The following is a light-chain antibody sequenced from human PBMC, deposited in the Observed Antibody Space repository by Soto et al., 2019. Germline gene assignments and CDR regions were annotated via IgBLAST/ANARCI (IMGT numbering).Light chain of an antibody. CDR2: GAS. J-gene: IGKJ4*01. CDR1: QSVSTN. CDR3: QQYNELVT. Sequence: VMTQSPVTLSVSPGERATLSCRASQSVSTNLAWYQHKPGQAPRFLIYGASTRATGIPARFSGSGSGTEFTLTISSLQSEDSAVYYCQQYNELVTFGGWTKVEIK. V-gene: IGKV3-15*01.